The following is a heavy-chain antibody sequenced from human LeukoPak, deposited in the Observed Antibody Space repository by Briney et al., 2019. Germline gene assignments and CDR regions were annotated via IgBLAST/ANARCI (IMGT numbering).Heavy chain of an antibody. V-gene: IGHV4-59*08. D-gene: IGHD2-2*01. CDR1: GGSISSYY. Sequence: PSETLSLTCTVSGGSISSYYWSWIRQPPGKGLEWIGYIYYSGSTNYNPSLKSRVTISVDTSKNQFSLKLSSVTAADTAVYYCARAFVVVPAAMCFAPWGQGTLVTVSS. J-gene: IGHJ5*02. CDR3: ARAFVVVPAAMCFAP. CDR2: IYYSGST.